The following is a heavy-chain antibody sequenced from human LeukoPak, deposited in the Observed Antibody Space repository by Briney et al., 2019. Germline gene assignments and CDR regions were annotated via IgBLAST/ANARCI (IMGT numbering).Heavy chain of an antibody. Sequence: PGGSLRLSCAASGFTFDDYAMHWVRQAPGKGLEWVSGISWNSGSIGYADSVKGRFTISRDNAKNSLYLQMNSLRAEDTALYYCVKDTFDQLRDGYNFDYWGQGTLVTVSS. CDR2: ISWNSGSI. V-gene: IGHV3-9*01. CDR3: VKDTFDQLRDGYNFDY. CDR1: GFTFDDYA. J-gene: IGHJ4*02. D-gene: IGHD5-24*01.